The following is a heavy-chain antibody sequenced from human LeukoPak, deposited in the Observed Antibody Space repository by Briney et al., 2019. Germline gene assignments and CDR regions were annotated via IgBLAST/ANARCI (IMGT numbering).Heavy chain of an antibody. D-gene: IGHD5-24*01. CDR2: ISSSGSTI. V-gene: IGHV3-48*03. CDR3: ARARWYSSDY. CDR1: GFTFSIYE. Sequence: PGGSLRLSCAASGFTFSIYEMNWVRQAPGKGLEWISYISSSGSTIYYVDSVKGRFTVSRDNAKNTLYLQMNSLRAEDTAVYYCARARWYSSDYWGQGTLVTVSS. J-gene: IGHJ4*02.